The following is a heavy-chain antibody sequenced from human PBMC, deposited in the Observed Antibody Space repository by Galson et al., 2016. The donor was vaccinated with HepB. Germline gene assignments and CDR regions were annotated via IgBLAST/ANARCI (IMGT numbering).Heavy chain of an antibody. V-gene: IGHV1-18*01. CDR1: GYTFTSYG. CDR3: AGGLSSSWVNWFAP. J-gene: IGHJ5*02. D-gene: IGHD6-6*01. CDR2: IRAYHGNT. Sequence: SVKVSCKASGYTFTSYGISWVRQAPGQGLEWMGWIRAYHGNTNYAQKFQASVTMTTDTSPNTASMELRSLRSDDTAVYYCAGGLSSSWVNWFAPWGQGTLVTVSS.